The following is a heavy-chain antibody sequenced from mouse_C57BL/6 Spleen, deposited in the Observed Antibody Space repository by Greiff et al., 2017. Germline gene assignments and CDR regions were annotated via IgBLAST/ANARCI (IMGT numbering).Heavy chain of an antibody. CDR3: TTGGNYVLGY. D-gene: IGHD2-1*01. CDR2: IDPENGDT. V-gene: IGHV14-4*01. J-gene: IGHJ2*01. CDR1: GFNIKDDY. Sequence: VQLKESGAELVRPGASVKLSCTASGFNIKDDYMHWVKQRPEQGLEWIGWIDPENGDTEYASKFQGKATITADTSSNTAYLQLSSLTSEDTAVYYCTTGGNYVLGYWGQGTTLTVSS.